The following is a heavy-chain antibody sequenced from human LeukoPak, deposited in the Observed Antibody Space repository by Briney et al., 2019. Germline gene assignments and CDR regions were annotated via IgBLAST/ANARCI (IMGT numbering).Heavy chain of an antibody. J-gene: IGHJ6*03. V-gene: IGHV4-34*01. CDR2: IYYSGST. D-gene: IGHD4-17*01. Sequence: SETLSLTCAVYGGSFSGYYWSWIRQPPGKGLEWIGSIYYSGSTYYNPSLKSRVTISVDTSKNQFSLKLSSVTAADTAVYYCARDYGEIYYYYYMDVWGKGTTVTISS. CDR1: GGSFSGYY. CDR3: ARDYGEIYYYYYMDV.